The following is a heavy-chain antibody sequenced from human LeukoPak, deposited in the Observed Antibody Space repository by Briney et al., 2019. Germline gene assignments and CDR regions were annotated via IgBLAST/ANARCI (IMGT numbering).Heavy chain of an antibody. CDR1: GGSFSGYY. CDR3: ARGSGTGTTTSLRY. J-gene: IGHJ4*02. CDR2: INHSGST. Sequence: SETPSLACAVYGGSFSGYYWSLIRQPPGKGLEWIGEINHSGSTNYNPSLKSRVTISVDTSKNQFSLKLSSVTAADTAVYYCARGSGTGTTTSLRYWGQGTLVTVSS. V-gene: IGHV4-34*01. D-gene: IGHD1-7*01.